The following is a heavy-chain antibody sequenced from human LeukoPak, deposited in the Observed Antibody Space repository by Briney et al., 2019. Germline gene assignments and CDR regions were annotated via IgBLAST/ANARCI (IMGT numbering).Heavy chain of an antibody. CDR1: GYTFTGYY. CDR3: ARAFRVRGVYGMDV. D-gene: IGHD3-10*01. J-gene: IGHJ6*02. Sequence: ASVKVSCKASGYTFTGYYMHWVRQAPGQGLEWMGWINPNSGGTNYAQKFQGRVTMTRDTSISTAYMELSRLRSDDTAVYYCARAFRVRGVYGMDVWGQGTTVTVSS. V-gene: IGHV1-2*02. CDR2: INPNSGGT.